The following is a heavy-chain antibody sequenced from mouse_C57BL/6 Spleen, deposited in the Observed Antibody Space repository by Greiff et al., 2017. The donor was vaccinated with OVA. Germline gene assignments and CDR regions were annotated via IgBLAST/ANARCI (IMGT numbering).Heavy chain of an antibody. CDR1: GFTFSSYA. J-gene: IGHJ2*01. CDR2: ISDGGSYT. Sequence: EVKLQESGGGLVKPGGSLKLSCAASGFTFSSYAMSWVRQTPEKRLEWVATISDGGSYTYYPDNVKGRFTISRDNAKNNLYLQMSHLKSEDTAMYYCARGPSRSFDYWGHGTTLTVSS. D-gene: IGHD2-10*02. CDR3: ARGPSRSFDY. V-gene: IGHV5-4*03.